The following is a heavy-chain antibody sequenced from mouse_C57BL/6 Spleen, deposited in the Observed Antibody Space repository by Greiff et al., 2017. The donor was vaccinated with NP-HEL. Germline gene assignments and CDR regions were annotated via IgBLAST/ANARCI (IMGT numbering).Heavy chain of an antibody. D-gene: IGHD1-1*01. J-gene: IGHJ2*01. CDR3: SRSYYYGVDY. CDR2: ISSGSSNI. Sequence: EVKLMESGGGLVKPGGSLKLSCAASGFTFSDYGMHWVRQAPEKGLAWVAYISSGSSNIYYADTVKGRFTISRDNAKNTLFRQMTSLRSADTAMYYCSRSYYYGVDYWGQGTTLTVSS. CDR1: GFTFSDYG. V-gene: IGHV5-17*01.